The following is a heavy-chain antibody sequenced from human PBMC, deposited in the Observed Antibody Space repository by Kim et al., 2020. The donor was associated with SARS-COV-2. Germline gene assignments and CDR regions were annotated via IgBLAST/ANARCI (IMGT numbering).Heavy chain of an antibody. V-gene: IGHV4-4*02. J-gene: IGHJ4*02. CDR1: GGSISSSNW. CDR2: IYHSGST. D-gene: IGHD6-19*01. Sequence: SETLSLTCAVSGGSISSSNWWSWVRQPPGKGLEWIGEIYHSGSTNYNPSLKRRVTISVDKSKNQFSLKLSSVTAADTAVYYCAIIAVAEDIHFDYWGQGTLVTVSS. CDR3: AIIAVAEDIHFDY.